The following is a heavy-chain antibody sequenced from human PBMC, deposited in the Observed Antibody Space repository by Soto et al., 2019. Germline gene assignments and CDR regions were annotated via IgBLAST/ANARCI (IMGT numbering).Heavy chain of an antibody. CDR2: IYTSGST. CDR1: GGSIISYY. J-gene: IGHJ6*02. V-gene: IGHV4-4*07. D-gene: IGHD6-6*01. CDR3: ARAARPGYYYYYYGMDV. Sequence: SETLSLTCTVSGGSIISYYWSWIRQPAGKGLEWIGRIYTSGSTNYNPSLKSRVTMSVDTSKNQFSLKLSSVTAADTAVYYCARAARPGYYYYYYGMDVWGQGTTVTVSS.